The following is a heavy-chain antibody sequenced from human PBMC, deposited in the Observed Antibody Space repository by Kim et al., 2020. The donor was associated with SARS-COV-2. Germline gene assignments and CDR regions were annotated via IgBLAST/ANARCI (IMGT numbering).Heavy chain of an antibody. V-gene: IGHV1-46*01. CDR3: ARDPIAAAGVFDY. D-gene: IGHD6-13*01. Sequence: YAQKCQGRVTMTRDTSTSTVYMELSSLRSEDTAVYYCARDPIAAAGVFDYWGQGTLVTVSS. J-gene: IGHJ4*02.